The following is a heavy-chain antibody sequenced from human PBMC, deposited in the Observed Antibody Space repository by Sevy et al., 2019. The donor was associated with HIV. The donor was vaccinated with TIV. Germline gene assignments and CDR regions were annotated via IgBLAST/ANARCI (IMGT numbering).Heavy chain of an antibody. J-gene: IGHJ6*02. CDR3: ARAGGSTDWGIDV. V-gene: IGHV4-59*01. D-gene: IGHD2-2*01. CDR1: GGSISSYY. CDR2: MDYSGSS. Sequence: SETLSLTCTVSGGSISSYYWKWIRQPPGKGLEWIGYMDYSGSSSYNPSLKGRVSISLDTSKNQFSLKLTSVTAADKAVYYCARAGGSTDWGIDVWGQGTTVTVSS.